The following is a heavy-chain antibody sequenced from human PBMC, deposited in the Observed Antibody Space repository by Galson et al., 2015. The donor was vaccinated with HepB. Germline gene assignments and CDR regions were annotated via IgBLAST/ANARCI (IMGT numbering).Heavy chain of an antibody. J-gene: IGHJ3*02. CDR1: GFTFSSYA. CDR3: ARAGSYPYAFDI. D-gene: IGHD1-26*01. V-gene: IGHV3-23*01. Sequence: SLRLSCAASGFTFSSYAMSWVRQAPGKGLEWVSAISGSGGSTYYADSVKGRFTISRDNSKNTLYLQMNSLRAEDTAVYYCARAGSYPYAFDIWGQGTMVTVSS. CDR2: ISGSGGST.